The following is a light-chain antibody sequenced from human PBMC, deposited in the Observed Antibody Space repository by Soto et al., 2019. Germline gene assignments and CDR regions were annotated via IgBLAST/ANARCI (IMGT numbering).Light chain of an antibody. CDR1: QGISSA. Sequence: IQMTQSPASLSAKDGDRVTITCRASQGISSALAWYQQKPGKAPKLLISHASSLESGVPSRFSGSGSGTDFTLTISSLQPEDFATYHCQQFNTYPTFGGGTKVDI. CDR2: HAS. V-gene: IGKV1-13*02. CDR3: QQFNTYPT. J-gene: IGKJ4*01.